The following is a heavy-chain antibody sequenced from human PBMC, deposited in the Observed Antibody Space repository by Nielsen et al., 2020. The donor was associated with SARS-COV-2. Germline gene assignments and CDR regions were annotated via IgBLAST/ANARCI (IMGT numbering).Heavy chain of an antibody. CDR1: GFTFSDYY. D-gene: IGHD6-6*01. Sequence: GESLKISCAASGFTFSDYYMSWIRQAPGKGLEWVSYISSSSSYTNYADSVKGRFTISRDNAKNSLYLQMNSLRAEDTAVYYCATGGGSSSGFLDYWGQGTLVTVSS. CDR2: ISSSSSYT. CDR3: ATGGGSSSGFLDY. J-gene: IGHJ4*02. V-gene: IGHV3-11*03.